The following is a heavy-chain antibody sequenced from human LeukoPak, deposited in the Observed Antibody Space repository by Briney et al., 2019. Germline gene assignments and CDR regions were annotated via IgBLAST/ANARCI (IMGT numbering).Heavy chain of an antibody. V-gene: IGHV4-30-2*01. CDR1: GGSISSGGYY. CDR2: IYHSGST. CDR3: ARGTIIDY. J-gene: IGHJ4*02. D-gene: IGHD1-14*01. Sequence: SETLSLTCTVSGGSISSGGYYWSWIRQPPGKGLEWIGYIYHSGSTYYNPSLKSRVTISLDTSKNQFSLKLSSVTAADTAVYYCARGTIIDYWGQGTLVTVSS.